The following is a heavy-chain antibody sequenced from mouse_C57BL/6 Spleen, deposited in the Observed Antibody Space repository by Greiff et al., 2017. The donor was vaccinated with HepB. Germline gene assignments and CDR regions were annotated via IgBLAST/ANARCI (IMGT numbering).Heavy chain of an antibody. Sequence: EVKLVESGPELVKPGASVKIPCKASGYTFTDYNMDWVKQSHGKSLEWIGDINPNNGGTIYNQKFKGKATLTVDKSSSTAYMELRSLTSEDTAVYYCARRGYGSSYWFAYWGQGTLVTVSA. J-gene: IGHJ3*01. CDR2: INPNNGGT. V-gene: IGHV1-18*01. CDR1: GYTFTDYN. D-gene: IGHD1-1*01. CDR3: ARRGYGSSYWFAY.